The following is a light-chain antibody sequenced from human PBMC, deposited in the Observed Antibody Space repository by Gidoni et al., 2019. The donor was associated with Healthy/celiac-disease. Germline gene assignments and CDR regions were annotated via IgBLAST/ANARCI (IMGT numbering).Light chain of an antibody. V-gene: IGLV3-19*01. CDR1: SLRSYY. Sequence: SSELTQDPAVSVPLGQTVRITCQVDSLRSYYASWYQQKPGQAPVLVIYGKNNRPSGIPDRFSGSSSGNTASLTITGAQAEDEADNYCNSRDSSGNHLVFGGGTKLTVL. J-gene: IGLJ2*01. CDR2: GKN. CDR3: NSRDSSGNHLV.